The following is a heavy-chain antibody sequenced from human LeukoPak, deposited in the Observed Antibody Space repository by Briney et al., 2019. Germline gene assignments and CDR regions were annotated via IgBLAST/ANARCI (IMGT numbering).Heavy chain of an antibody. J-gene: IGHJ4*02. Sequence: SETLSLTCAVSGGSISSSNWWSWVRQPPGKGLEWIGEIYHSGSTNYNPSLKGRVTISVDKSKNQFSLKLSSVTAADTAVYFCATDSNRGSGSYSGYYFDYWGQGTLVTVSS. D-gene: IGHD3-10*01. CDR3: ATDSNRGSGSYSGYYFDY. V-gene: IGHV4-4*02. CDR1: GGSISSSNW. CDR2: IYHSGST.